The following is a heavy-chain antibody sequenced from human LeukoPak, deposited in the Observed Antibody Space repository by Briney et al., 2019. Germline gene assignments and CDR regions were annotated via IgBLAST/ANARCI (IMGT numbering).Heavy chain of an antibody. CDR1: GLIFSNYA. D-gene: IGHD2-15*01. CDR3: AKDYSDLRVADVFFEY. J-gene: IGHJ4*02. V-gene: IGHV3-23*01. CDR2: ITSGFTP. Sequence: GGSLSLSCAASGLIFSNYAMSWVRQAPGKGLEWVSGITSGFTPHYADSVKGRFTISRDNSKNTFHLQMNSLRAEGTAVYYCAKDYSDLRVADVFFEYWGQGTLVTVSS.